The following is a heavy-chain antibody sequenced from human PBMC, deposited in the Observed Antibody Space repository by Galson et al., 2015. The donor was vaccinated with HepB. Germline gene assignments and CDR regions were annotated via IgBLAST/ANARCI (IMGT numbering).Heavy chain of an antibody. D-gene: IGHD6-13*01. J-gene: IGHJ4*02. V-gene: IGHV3-11*01. CDR3: ARDPAADY. CDR1: GFTFSDYD. Sequence: SLRLSCAASGFTFSDYDMSWIRQAPGKGLEWVSYISRDGSTIYYADSLRGRFSISRDNAKDSLFLQINTLRAEDTAVYYCARDPAADYWGQGILVTVSS. CDR2: ISRDGSTI.